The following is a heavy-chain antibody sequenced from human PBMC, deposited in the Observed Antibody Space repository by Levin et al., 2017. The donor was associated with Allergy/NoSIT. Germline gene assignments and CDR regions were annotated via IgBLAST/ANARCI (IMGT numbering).Heavy chain of an antibody. J-gene: IGHJ5*02. V-gene: IGHV4-59*08. CDR3: ARWGGYTNGWFEPS. CDR1: GGLISSYY. D-gene: IGHD6-19*01. Sequence: SETLSLTCTVSGGLISSYYWSWIRQSPGKGLEWIGYSHYSESSKYNPSLKSRVTISVDTSKNQFSLKLNSLTAADTAVYFCARWGGYTNGWFEPSWGPGTLVTVSS. CDR2: SHYSESS.